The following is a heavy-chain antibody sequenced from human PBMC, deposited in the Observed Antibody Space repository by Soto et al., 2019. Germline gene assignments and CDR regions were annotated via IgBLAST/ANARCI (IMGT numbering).Heavy chain of an antibody. CDR3: ARDKITGLFDY. Sequence: SETLSLTCAGYGGSPSAYPWTWIRQPPGTGLEWIGEINHTGSTNYNPSLKSRVTISVDTSKNQFSLKLTSVTAADTAVYYCARDKITGLFDYWGQGTLVTVS. CDR1: GGSPSAYP. CDR2: INHTGST. V-gene: IGHV4-34*01. J-gene: IGHJ4*02. D-gene: IGHD2-8*02.